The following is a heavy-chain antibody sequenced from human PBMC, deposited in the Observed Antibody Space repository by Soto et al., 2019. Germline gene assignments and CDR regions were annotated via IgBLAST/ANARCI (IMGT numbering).Heavy chain of an antibody. D-gene: IGHD3-10*01. CDR2: IYYSGST. Sequence: QVQLQESGPGLVKPSETLSLTCTVSGGSISSYYWSWIRQPPGKGLEWIGYIYYSGSTNYNPSLKSRVTISVDTSKNQFSLKLISVTAADTAVYYCARDGYYGSGSYPVWGQGTLVTVSS. CDR1: GGSISSYY. J-gene: IGHJ4*02. V-gene: IGHV4-59*01. CDR3: ARDGYYGSGSYPV.